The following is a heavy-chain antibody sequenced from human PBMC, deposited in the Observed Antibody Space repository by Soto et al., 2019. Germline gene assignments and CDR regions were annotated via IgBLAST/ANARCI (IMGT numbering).Heavy chain of an antibody. D-gene: IGHD3-16*01. J-gene: IGHJ5*02. CDR2: ISNSGST. Sequence: PSETLSLTCTVSGDSISRGAYYWTWIRQHPGKGLEWIGYISNSGSTYYNPSLKSRVTISLDTSKNQFSLKLSSVTAADTAVYYCARVGGINWFDPWGQGTLVTVSS. CDR3: ARVGGINWFDP. V-gene: IGHV4-31*03. CDR1: GDSISRGAYY.